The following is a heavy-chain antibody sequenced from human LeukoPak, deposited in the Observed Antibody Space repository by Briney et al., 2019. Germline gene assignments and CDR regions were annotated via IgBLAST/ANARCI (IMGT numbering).Heavy chain of an antibody. D-gene: IGHD1-26*01. Sequence: QTGGSLRLSCAASGFTFSSYWMSWVRQAPGKGLEWVANIKQDGSEKYYVDSVKGRFTISRDNAKNTVYLQMNSLRAEDTAVYYCARDGVGSLPLDYWGQGTLVTVSS. CDR3: ARDGVGSLPLDY. J-gene: IGHJ4*02. V-gene: IGHV3-7*01. CDR1: GFTFSSYW. CDR2: IKQDGSEK.